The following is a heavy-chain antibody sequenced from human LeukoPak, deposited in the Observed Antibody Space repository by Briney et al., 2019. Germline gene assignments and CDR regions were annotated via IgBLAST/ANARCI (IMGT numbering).Heavy chain of an antibody. V-gene: IGHV3-74*01. Sequence: GGSLRLSCAASGLAFSAYKMHWVRQAPRKGLVWVSRISTDGYTTDYADFVQGRFTASRDNTKNTLYLQMNSLRLEDAAVYYCARENLAAAADYWGQGTVVTVSS. D-gene: IGHD6-25*01. J-gene: IGHJ4*02. CDR1: GLAFSAYK. CDR3: ARENLAAAADY. CDR2: ISTDGYTT.